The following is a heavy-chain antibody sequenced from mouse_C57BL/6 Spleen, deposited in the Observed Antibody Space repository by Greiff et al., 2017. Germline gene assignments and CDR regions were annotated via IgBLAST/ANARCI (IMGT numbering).Heavy chain of an antibody. Sequence: EVNLVESGGGLVQPGGSLKLSCAASGFTFSDYGMAWVRQAPRRGPEWVAFISNLAYSIYYADTVTGRFTISSEHAKNTLYLEMSSLRSEDTAMYYCARAHDSSGYWFAYWGQGTLVTVSA. D-gene: IGHD3-2*02. J-gene: IGHJ3*01. CDR2: ISNLAYSI. CDR3: ARAHDSSGYWFAY. CDR1: GFTFSDYG. V-gene: IGHV5-15*01.